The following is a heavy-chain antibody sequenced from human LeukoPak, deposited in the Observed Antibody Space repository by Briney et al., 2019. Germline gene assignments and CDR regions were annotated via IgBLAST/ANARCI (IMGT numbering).Heavy chain of an antibody. Sequence: SETLSLTCAVHGGSLTGYSWAWVRQSPGEGLEWIGEINQVERTIYSPSLESRVSISLEASRNQFFLQLTSVAAADTAMYYCARGRATPSRLFFDYYFMDVWGPGTPITGSS. V-gene: IGHV4-34*01. J-gene: IGHJ6*03. CDR2: INQVERT. D-gene: IGHD2-15*01. CDR3: ARGRATPSRLFFDYYFMDV. CDR1: GGSLTGYS.